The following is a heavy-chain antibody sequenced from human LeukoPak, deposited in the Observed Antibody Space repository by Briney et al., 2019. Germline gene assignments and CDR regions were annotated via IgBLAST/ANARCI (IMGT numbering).Heavy chain of an antibody. D-gene: IGHD3-22*01. Sequence: SETLSLTCAVYGGSFSDYYWTWIRQPPGKGLEWIGHIYYSGNTIYNPSLKSRVTISIDTSKNQFSLKLSSVTTADTAVYYCAGEDYFDTSGYASWRFDIWGQGTMVTVSS. CDR3: AGEDYFDTSGYASWRFDI. J-gene: IGHJ3*02. CDR1: GGSFSDYY. CDR2: IYYSGNT. V-gene: IGHV4-59*01.